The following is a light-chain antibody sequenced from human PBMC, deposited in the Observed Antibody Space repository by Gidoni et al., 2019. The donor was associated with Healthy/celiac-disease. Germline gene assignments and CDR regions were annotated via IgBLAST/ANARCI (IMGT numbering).Light chain of an antibody. J-gene: IGKJ5*01. CDR1: QSVSSSY. Sequence: EIVLTQSPGTLSLSPGERATLSCRASQSVSSSYLAWYQQKPGQAPRLLIYGASCRATGIPDRFSGSGSETDFTLTISRLEPEDFAVYYCQQYGSSPLITFGQGTRLEIK. CDR2: GAS. V-gene: IGKV3-20*01. CDR3: QQYGSSPLIT.